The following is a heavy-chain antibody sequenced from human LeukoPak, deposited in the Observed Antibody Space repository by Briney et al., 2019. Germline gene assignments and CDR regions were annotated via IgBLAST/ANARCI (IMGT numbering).Heavy chain of an antibody. CDR1: GFTLGDYG. D-gene: IGHD2-21*02. CDR2: ISWDSGSI. Sequence: GGSLRLSCAASGFTLGDYGMHWVRQAPGKGLEWVSGISWDSGSIAYVDSVKGRFTISRDNAKNSLYLQMHFLRAEDTAFYYCVRDMRGDYFFDCWGQGTLVTVSS. J-gene: IGHJ4*02. CDR3: VRDMRGDYFFDC. V-gene: IGHV3-9*01.